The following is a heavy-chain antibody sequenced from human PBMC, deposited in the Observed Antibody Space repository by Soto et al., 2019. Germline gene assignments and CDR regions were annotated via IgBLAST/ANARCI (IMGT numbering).Heavy chain of an antibody. V-gene: IGHV1-18*01. Sequence: QGLEWMGWISAYNGNTNYAQKLQGRVTMTTDTSTSTAYMELRSLRSDDTAVYYCARGPQTWIKLWAEENWFDPWGEGTLVTGSS. CDR3: ARGPQTWIKLWAEENWFDP. D-gene: IGHD5-18*01. J-gene: IGHJ5*02. CDR2: ISAYNGNT.